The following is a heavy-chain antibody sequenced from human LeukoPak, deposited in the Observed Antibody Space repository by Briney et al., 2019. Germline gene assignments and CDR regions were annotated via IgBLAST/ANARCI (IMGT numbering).Heavy chain of an antibody. J-gene: IGHJ4*02. D-gene: IGHD3-10*01. CDR2: IKQDGSEK. Sequence: GGSLRLSCAASGFTFSSYWMTWVRQAPGKGLEWVANIKQDGSEKNYVDSVKGRFTISRDNSKNTLYLQMNSLRAEDTAVYYCAKASGYWGQGTLVTVSS. CDR1: GFTFSSYW. CDR3: AKASGY. V-gene: IGHV3-7*03.